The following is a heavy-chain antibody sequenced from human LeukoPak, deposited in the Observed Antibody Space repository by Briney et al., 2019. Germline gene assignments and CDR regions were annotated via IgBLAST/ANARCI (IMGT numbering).Heavy chain of an antibody. J-gene: IGHJ4*02. CDR3: ARDFGTTGWHTFDY. Sequence: SQTLSLTCVVSGDSVSSKNGAWNWIRQSPSRGLEWLGRTYYRSKWYNDYGESMEARMTISQDTSKNQYSLHLNSVTPDDTAVYYCARDFGTTGWHTFDYWGQGTLVTVSS. CDR1: GDSVSSKNGA. V-gene: IGHV6-1*01. CDR2: TYYRSKWYN. D-gene: IGHD6-19*01.